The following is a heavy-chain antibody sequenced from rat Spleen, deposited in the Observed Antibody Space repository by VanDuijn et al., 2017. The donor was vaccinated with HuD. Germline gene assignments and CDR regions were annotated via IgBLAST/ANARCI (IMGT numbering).Heavy chain of an antibody. CDR2: ISTAGGNT. Sequence: EVQLAESGGGLVQPGGSRRLSCAASGFSFSSFPMAWVRQAPTKGLEWVATISTAGGNTYFRDSVKGRFTISRDNAKSTLYLQMNSLRSEDTATYYCTIGSHYHDVPYYYEYWGQGVMVTVSA. CDR3: TIGSHYHDVPYYYEY. D-gene: IGHD1-12*02. V-gene: IGHV5-46*01. CDR1: GFSFSSFP. J-gene: IGHJ2*01.